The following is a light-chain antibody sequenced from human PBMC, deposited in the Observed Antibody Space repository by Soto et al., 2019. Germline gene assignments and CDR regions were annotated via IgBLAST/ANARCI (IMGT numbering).Light chain of an antibody. V-gene: IGKV3-20*01. Sequence: EIVLAQSPGTLSLSPGERATLSCRASQSISTSYLAWYQQKPGQAPRLLIYSASSRATGIPDRFSGSGSGTDFTLTISRLEPEDFALYYCQQYDTAPRTFGQGTKVEIK. CDR2: SAS. CDR1: QSISTSY. CDR3: QQYDTAPRT. J-gene: IGKJ1*01.